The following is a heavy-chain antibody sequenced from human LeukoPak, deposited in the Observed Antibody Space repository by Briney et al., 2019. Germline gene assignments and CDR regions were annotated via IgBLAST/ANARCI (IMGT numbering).Heavy chain of an antibody. J-gene: IGHJ5*02. CDR1: GGSIRSY. D-gene: IGHD3-10*01. CDR2: IYGSGST. V-gene: IGHV4-4*07. CDR3: ARDSGTTGEVRFDP. Sequence: SETLCLTCTVSGGSIRSYWSWIRQPAGKGLEWIGRIYGSGSTNYNPSLKRRGTMSLDTSKNQFSLKLSSVTAADTAVYYCARDSGTTGEVRFDPWGQGTLVTVSS.